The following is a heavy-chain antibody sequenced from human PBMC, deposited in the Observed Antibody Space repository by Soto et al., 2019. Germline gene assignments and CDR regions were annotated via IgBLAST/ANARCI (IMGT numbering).Heavy chain of an antibody. CDR1: GYTLSELF. CDR2: FDPEDNER. D-gene: IGHD3-10*01. J-gene: IGHJ4*02. CDR3: ARHTGGDFDY. V-gene: IGHV1-24*01. Sequence: ASVKVSCKVSGYTLSELFIHWVRQAPGKGLEWMGGFDPEDNERIYAQKFQGRVTMTEDTSTDTAYMELSSLRSDDTAVYYCARHTGGDFDYWGQGTLVTVSS.